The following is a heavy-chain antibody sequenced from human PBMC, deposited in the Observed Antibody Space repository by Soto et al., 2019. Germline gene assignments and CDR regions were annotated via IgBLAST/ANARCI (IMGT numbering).Heavy chain of an antibody. V-gene: IGHV1-18*01. D-gene: IGHD3-9*01. CDR1: GYTFTSYG. J-gene: IGHJ4*02. Sequence: VSVQVYFKACGYTFTSYGISFVRQAPGQGLEWMGWISAYNGNTNYAQKLQGRVTMTTDTSTSTAYMELRSLRSDDTAVYYCARDSPGYDILNGYYEFDYWGQGTMVTVSS. CDR3: ARDSPGYDILNGYYEFDY. CDR2: ISAYNGNT.